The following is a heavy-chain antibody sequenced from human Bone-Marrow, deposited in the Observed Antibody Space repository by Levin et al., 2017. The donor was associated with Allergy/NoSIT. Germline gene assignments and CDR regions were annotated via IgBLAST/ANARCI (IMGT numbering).Heavy chain of an antibody. V-gene: IGHV3-7*01. Sequence: AGGSLRLSCAASGFTFSSYWLSWVRQAPGKGLEWVANIKQDGSDKYYVDSVKGRFTISRDNAKNSLFLQMNSLRAEDTAVYYCARGRYSSGWYPDYFDYWGQGTLVTVSS. J-gene: IGHJ4*02. CDR2: IKQDGSDK. D-gene: IGHD6-19*01. CDR3: ARGRYSSGWYPDYFDY. CDR1: GFTFSSYW.